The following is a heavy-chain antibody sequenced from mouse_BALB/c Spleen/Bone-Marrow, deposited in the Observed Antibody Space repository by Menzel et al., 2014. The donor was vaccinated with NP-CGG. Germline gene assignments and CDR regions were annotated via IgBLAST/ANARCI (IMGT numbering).Heavy chain of an antibody. Sequence: DVMLVESGGGLVQPGGSLRLSCATSGFTFTDYYMSWVRQPPGKALEWLGFIRNKANGYTTEYRASVKGRFTTSRDNSQSILYLQMNTLRAEDSATYYCARDFTTASYWYFDVWGAGTTVTVSS. J-gene: IGHJ1*01. CDR3: ARDFTTASYWYFDV. CDR1: GFTFTDYY. V-gene: IGHV7-3*02. CDR2: IRNKANGYTT. D-gene: IGHD1-2*01.